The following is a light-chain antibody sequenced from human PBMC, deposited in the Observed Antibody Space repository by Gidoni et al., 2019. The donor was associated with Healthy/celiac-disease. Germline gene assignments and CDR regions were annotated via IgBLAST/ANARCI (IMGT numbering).Light chain of an antibody. V-gene: IGKV1-33*01. CDR1: QDISNY. J-gene: IGKJ4*01. CDR2: DAS. Sequence: DIQMTQSPSSLSACVGDRVTITCQASQDISNYLNWYQQKPGKAPKLLIYDASNLETGVPSRFSGSGSGTDFTFTISSLQAEDIATYYCQQYDNLPPLTFGGGTKVEIK. CDR3: QQYDNLPPLT.